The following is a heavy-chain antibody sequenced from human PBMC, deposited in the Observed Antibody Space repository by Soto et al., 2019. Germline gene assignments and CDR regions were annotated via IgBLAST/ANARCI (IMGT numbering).Heavy chain of an antibody. CDR2: IWYDGSNK. CDR3: ARVSSGWRPFGAFDI. D-gene: IGHD6-19*01. Sequence: QVQLVESGGGVVQPGRSLRLSCAASGFTFSSYGMHWVRQAPGKGLKWVAVIWYDGSNKYYADSVKGRFTISRDNSKNTLYLQMNSLRAEDTAVYYCARVSSGWRPFGAFDIWGQGTMVTVSS. V-gene: IGHV3-33*01. CDR1: GFTFSSYG. J-gene: IGHJ3*02.